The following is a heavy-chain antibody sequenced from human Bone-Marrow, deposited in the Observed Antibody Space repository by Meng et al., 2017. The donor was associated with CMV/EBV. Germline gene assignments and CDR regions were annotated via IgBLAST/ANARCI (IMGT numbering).Heavy chain of an antibody. J-gene: IGHJ4*02. CDR3: ARVPGGPYYFDY. CDR2: IYYSGST. Sequence: SETLSLTCTVSGGSISSYYWSWIRQPPGKGLEWIGYIYYSGSTNYNPSLKSRVTISVDTSKNQFSLKLSSVTAADTAVYYCARVPGGPYYFDYWGQGTLVTVSS. CDR1: GGSISSYY. D-gene: IGHD3-10*01. V-gene: IGHV4-59*01.